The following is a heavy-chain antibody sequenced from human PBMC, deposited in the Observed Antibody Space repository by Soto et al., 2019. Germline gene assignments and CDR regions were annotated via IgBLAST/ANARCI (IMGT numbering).Heavy chain of an antibody. CDR3: ARGDSNFDY. J-gene: IGHJ4*02. CDR2: ISYDGSNK. D-gene: IGHD6-13*01. Sequence: QVQLVESGGGVVQPGRSLRLSCEASGFTFSSYAMHWVRQAPGKGLEWVAVISYDGSNKYYADSVKGRFTISRDNSKNTLYLQMNSLRAEDTAVYYCARGDSNFDYWGQGTLVTVSS. CDR1: GFTFSSYA. V-gene: IGHV3-30-3*01.